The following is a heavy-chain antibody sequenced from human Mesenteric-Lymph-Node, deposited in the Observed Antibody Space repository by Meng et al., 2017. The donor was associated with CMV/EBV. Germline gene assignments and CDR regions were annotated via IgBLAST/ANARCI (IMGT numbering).Heavy chain of an antibody. J-gene: IGHJ2*01. CDR1: GSMISSNYS. V-gene: IGHV4-39*01. CDR2: IYYSGST. Sequence: GSMISSNYSWGWIRQPPGKGLEWIGSIYYSGSTYYNPSLKSRVTISVDTSKNQFSLKLTSVPAADTAVYYCARHLGYTYGRYYFDLWGRGTLVTVSS. CDR3: ARHLGYTYGRYYFDL. D-gene: IGHD5-18*01.